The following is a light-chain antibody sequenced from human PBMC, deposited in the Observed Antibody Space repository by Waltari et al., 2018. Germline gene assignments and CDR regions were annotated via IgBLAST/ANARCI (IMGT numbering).Light chain of an antibody. CDR3: AAWDGSLEGWV. Sequence: QSVLTQPPSASGTPGQRVTISCSGSSSNIGSNLVSWYLQVPGTAPKLLFYSNHQRPSWVPERFSGSKSGPSASLAISWLQSEDEGDYYCAAWDGSLEGWVFGGGTRLTVL. CDR1: SSNIGSNL. CDR2: SNH. V-gene: IGLV1-44*01. J-gene: IGLJ3*02.